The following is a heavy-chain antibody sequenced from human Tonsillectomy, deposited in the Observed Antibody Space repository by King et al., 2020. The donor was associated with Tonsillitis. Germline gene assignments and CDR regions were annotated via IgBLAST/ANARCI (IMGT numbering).Heavy chain of an antibody. CDR2: ISAKNGNT. Sequence: HVQLVESGAEVKKPGASVKVSCKASGYTFTTYGISWVRQAPGQGLEWMGWISAKNGNTNFAQKFQGRVTMTTDISTSTAHMELRSLRSDDTAVYYCATYYYCSATSYYNPFDFWGQGTLVTVSS. J-gene: IGHJ4*02. D-gene: IGHD3-10*01. CDR1: GYTFTTYG. V-gene: IGHV1-18*01. CDR3: ATYYYCSATSYYNPFDF.